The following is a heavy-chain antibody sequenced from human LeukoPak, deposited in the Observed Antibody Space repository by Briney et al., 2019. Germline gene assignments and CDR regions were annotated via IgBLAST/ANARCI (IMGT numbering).Heavy chain of an antibody. V-gene: IGHV1-46*01. Sequence: ASVKVSCKASGYTFTSYYMHWVRQAPGQGLEWMGVINPSGGSTSYAQKFQGRVTMTRDTSTSTVYMELSSLRSEDTAVYYCARDSGHETDAFDIWGQGTMVTVSS. CDR3: ARDSGHETDAFDI. CDR1: GYTFTSYY. J-gene: IGHJ3*02. CDR2: INPSGGST. D-gene: IGHD3-10*01.